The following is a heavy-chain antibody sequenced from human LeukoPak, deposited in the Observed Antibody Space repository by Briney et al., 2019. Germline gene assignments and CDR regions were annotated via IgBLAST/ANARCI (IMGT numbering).Heavy chain of an antibody. Sequence: PSETLSLTCTVSGGSISTYYWNWVRQPPGKGLEWIGYIYYSGNTYYNPSLKSRLTISVDTSKNQFSLNLNFVTAADTAVYYCARVAYGGPNDAFDIWGQGTMVTVSS. V-gene: IGHV4-59*08. CDR3: ARVAYGGPNDAFDI. CDR2: IYYSGNT. J-gene: IGHJ3*02. D-gene: IGHD3-16*01. CDR1: GGSISTYY.